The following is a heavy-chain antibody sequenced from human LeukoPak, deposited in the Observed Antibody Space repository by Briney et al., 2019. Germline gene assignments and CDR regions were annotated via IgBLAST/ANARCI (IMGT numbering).Heavy chain of an antibody. J-gene: IGHJ4*02. CDR3: ARDHNYAFDN. CDR2: IGIDSGNT. D-gene: IGHD1-1*01. V-gene: IGHV3-48*01. CDR1: GFPFIEYS. Sequence: GGSLRLSCTASGFPFIEYSMNWVRQVPGKGLEWISYIGIDSGNTKYADSVRGRFTVSADKAKNSLYLQMNSLRVEDTAVYYCARDHNYAFDNWGQGTLVSVAS.